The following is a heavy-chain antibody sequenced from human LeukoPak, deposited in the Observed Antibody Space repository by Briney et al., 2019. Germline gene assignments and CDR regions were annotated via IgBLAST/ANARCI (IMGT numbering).Heavy chain of an antibody. CDR1: GFTFSSYA. CDR2: ISGSGSST. CDR3: ARDGETARTADY. D-gene: IGHD1/OR15-1a*01. J-gene: IGHJ4*02. Sequence: GGSLRLSCAASGFTFSSYAMIWARQIPGKGLEGLEWVSSISGSGSSTYYADSVKGQFTVSRDNSKNTLYLQMDSLRAEDTAAYYCARDGETARTADYWGQGTLVTVSS. V-gene: IGHV3-23*01.